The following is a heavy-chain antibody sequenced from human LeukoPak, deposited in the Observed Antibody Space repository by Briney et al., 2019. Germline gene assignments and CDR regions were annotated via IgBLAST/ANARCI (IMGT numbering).Heavy chain of an antibody. CDR1: GFTFRSYA. CDR3: AKLPPRVVPSANYYFDY. V-gene: IGHV3-23*01. J-gene: IGHJ4*02. Sequence: PGGSLRLSCAASGFTFRSYAMSWVRQAPGKGLEWVSAICDSGSSTYHADSVKGRFTISRDNSKNTLYLQMNILRAEDTAVYYRAKLPPRVVPSANYYFDYWGQGTLVTVSS. D-gene: IGHD2-2*01. CDR2: ICDSGSST.